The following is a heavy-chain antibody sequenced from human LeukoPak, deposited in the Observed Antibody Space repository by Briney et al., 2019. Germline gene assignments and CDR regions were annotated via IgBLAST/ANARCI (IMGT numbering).Heavy chain of an antibody. CDR1: GFTFSNSA. D-gene: IGHD6-13*01. J-gene: IGHJ4*02. Sequence: GGSLRLSCAASGFTFSNSAMSWVRQAPGKGLEWVSVISGSGGNTYYADSVKGRFTISRDNSRNTLYLQMNSLRAEDTAVYYCAKQNSIAAAGGYFDYWGQGTLVTVSS. V-gene: IGHV3-23*01. CDR2: ISGSGGNT. CDR3: AKQNSIAAAGGYFDY.